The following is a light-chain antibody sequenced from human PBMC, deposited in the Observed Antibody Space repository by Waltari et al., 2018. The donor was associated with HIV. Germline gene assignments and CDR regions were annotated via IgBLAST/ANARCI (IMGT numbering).Light chain of an antibody. Sequence: DLVMTQSPDSLAVSLGERATINCKSSQSDLYSSNNKNYLAWYQQKPGQPPKLLIYWASTRESGVPDRFSGSGSGTDFTLTISSLQAEDVAVYYCQQYYSTPCSFGQGTKLEIK. CDR3: QQYYSTPCS. J-gene: IGKJ2*04. CDR1: QSDLYSSNNKNY. V-gene: IGKV4-1*01. CDR2: WAS.